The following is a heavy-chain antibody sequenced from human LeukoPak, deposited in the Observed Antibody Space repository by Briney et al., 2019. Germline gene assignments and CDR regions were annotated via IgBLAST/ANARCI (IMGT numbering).Heavy chain of an antibody. Sequence: GASVKVSCKASGYTFTGYYMHWVRQAPGQGLEWMGRINPNSGGTNYAQKFQGRVTMTRDTSISTAYMELSRLRSDDTAVYYCASDIVVVPAAIRDYWGQGTLVTVSS. CDR1: GYTFTGYY. CDR3: ASDIVVVPAAIRDY. D-gene: IGHD2-2*01. CDR2: INPNSGGT. J-gene: IGHJ4*02. V-gene: IGHV1-2*06.